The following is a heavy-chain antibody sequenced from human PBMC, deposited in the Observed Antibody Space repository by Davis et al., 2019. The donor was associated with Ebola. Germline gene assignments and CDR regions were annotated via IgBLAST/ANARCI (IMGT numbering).Heavy chain of an antibody. D-gene: IGHD6-13*01. CDR1: GDSVGSYWW. V-gene: IGHV2-70*18. J-gene: IGHJ6*02. CDR2: IDWNDDT. CDR3: ARFYMPPGGTPYDYGMDV. Sequence: TLSLTCTVSGDSVGSYWWNWIRQPPGKALEWLALIDWNDDTYYSTSLKTRLTISKDTSKNQVVLAMTNMDPVDTATYYCARFYMPPGGTPYDYGMDVWGQGTTVTVSS.